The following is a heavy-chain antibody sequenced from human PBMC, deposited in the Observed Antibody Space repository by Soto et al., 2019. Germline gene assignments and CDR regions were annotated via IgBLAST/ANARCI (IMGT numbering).Heavy chain of an antibody. V-gene: IGHV1-2*04. D-gene: IGHD2-15*01. CDR3: ARAHGGSSIGSNFDY. Sequence: ASVKVSCKASGYTFTGDYMHWVRQAPGQGLEWMGWINPNSGGTNYAQKFQGWVTMTRDTSISTAYMELSRLRSDDTAVYYCARAHGGSSIGSNFDYWGQGTLVTVSS. CDR2: INPNSGGT. J-gene: IGHJ4*02. CDR1: GYTFTGDY.